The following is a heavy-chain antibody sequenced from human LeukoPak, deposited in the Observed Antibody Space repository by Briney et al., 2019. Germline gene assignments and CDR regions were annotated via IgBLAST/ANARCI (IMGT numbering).Heavy chain of an antibody. CDR1: GGSISTSSYY. J-gene: IGHJ3*02. D-gene: IGHD6-13*01. V-gene: IGHV4-39*01. Sequence: PSETLSLTCTVSGGSISTSSYYWGWIRQPPGKGLEYIGSIYYSGSTYYNPSLKSRVTISVDTSKNQFSLKLSSVTAAGTAVYYCARRIAATGTNAFDIWGQGTMITVSS. CDR3: ARRIAATGTNAFDI. CDR2: IYYSGST.